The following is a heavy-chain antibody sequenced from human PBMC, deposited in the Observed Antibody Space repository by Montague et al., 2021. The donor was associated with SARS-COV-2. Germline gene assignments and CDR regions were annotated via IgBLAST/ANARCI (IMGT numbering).Heavy chain of an antibody. CDR3: VRGAYGGVCGFDY. CDR2: INYSGST. CDR1: GDFFSPYY. J-gene: IGHJ4*02. D-gene: IGHD2-21*01. Sequence: SETLSLTCTASGDFFSPYYLNWIRQSPGKRPEWIGEINYSGSTNYNPSLMSRVTISVDTSKSHVSLKLSSVTAADTAVYYCVRGAYGGVCGFDYWGQGALVTVSS. V-gene: IGHV4-59*01.